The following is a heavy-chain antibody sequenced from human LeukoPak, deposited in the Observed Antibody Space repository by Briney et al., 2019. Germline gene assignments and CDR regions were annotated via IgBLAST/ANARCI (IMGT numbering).Heavy chain of an antibody. Sequence: GGSLRLSCAASGFTFSDYAMSWVRQAPGKGLEWVSGISRSGGTTYYAESVKGHFTISRDKSKNTLYLQMNSLRAEDTAVYNCAKGGIHDFDILTGYFESWGQGTLVAVSS. D-gene: IGHD3-9*01. CDR1: GFTFSDYA. CDR3: AKGGIHDFDILTGYFES. J-gene: IGHJ4*02. CDR2: ISRSGGTT. V-gene: IGHV3-23*01.